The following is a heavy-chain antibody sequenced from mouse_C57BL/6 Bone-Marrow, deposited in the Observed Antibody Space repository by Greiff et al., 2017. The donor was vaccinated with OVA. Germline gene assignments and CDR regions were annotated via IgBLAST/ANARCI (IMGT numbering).Heavy chain of an antibody. CDR1: GYTFTSYG. CDR2: IYPRSGNT. J-gene: IGHJ4*01. Sequence: VQRVESGAELARPGASVKLSCKASGYTFTSYGISWVKQRTGQGLEWIGEIYPRSGNTYYNEKFKGKATLTADKSSSTAYMELRSLTSEDSAVYFCARVRLRRKGNAMDYWGQGTSVTVSS. D-gene: IGHD2-2*01. V-gene: IGHV1-81*01. CDR3: ARVRLRRKGNAMDY.